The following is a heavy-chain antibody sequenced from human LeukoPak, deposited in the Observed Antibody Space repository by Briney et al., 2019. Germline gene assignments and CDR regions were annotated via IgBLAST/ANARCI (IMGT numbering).Heavy chain of an antibody. Sequence: GGSLRLSCTASGFTFGDYPMSWVRQAPGKGLEWVGFIRSKAYGGTTEYAASVKGRFTISRDDSKSIAYLQMNSLKTEDTAVYYCTRDRDSSGWYLPYFDYWGRGTLVTVSS. J-gene: IGHJ4*02. CDR3: TRDRDSSGWYLPYFDY. D-gene: IGHD6-19*01. CDR1: GFTFGDYP. V-gene: IGHV3-49*04. CDR2: IRSKAYGGTT.